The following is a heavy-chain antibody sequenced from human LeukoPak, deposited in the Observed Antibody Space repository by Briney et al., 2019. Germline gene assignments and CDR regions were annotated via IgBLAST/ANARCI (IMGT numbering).Heavy chain of an antibody. D-gene: IGHD6-19*01. Sequence: GASVKVSCKASGGTFSSYAISWVRQAPGQGLEWMGGVIPIFGTANYAQKFQGRVTITADESTSTAYMELSSLRSEDTAVYYCASRSVPGIAVAGTPLYYYYYGMDVWGQGTTVTVS. CDR3: ASRSVPGIAVAGTPLYYYYYGMDV. J-gene: IGHJ6*02. CDR1: GGTFSSYA. CDR2: VIPIFGTA. V-gene: IGHV1-69*13.